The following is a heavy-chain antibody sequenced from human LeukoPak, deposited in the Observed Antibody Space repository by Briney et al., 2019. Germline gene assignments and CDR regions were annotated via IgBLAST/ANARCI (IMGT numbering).Heavy chain of an antibody. CDR3: ARDPTTVVTTLYYFDF. Sequence: SETLSLTCAVHGGSFSGYHWNWIRQFPGKGLEWIGEINDRGHTNYNPSLESRVTISVDTSKKQFSLKLSSVAAADTAVYYCARDPTTVVTTLYYFDFWGQGTLVTVSS. D-gene: IGHD4-23*01. J-gene: IGHJ4*02. V-gene: IGHV4-34*01. CDR1: GGSFSGYH. CDR2: INDRGHT.